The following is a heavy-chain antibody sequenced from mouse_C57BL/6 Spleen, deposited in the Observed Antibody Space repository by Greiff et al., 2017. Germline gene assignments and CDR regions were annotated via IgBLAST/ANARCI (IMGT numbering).Heavy chain of an antibody. CDR2: IWWGDDK. CDR3: ARIAAANWAYYYAMDY. V-gene: IGHV8-8*01. J-gene: IGHJ4*01. CDR1: GFSLSTFGMG. D-gene: IGHD4-1*01. Sequence: QVTLKVCGPGILQPSQTLSLTCSFSGFSLSTFGMGVGWIRQPSGKGLDWLALIWWGDDKYYNPALKSRPPTSKETSKNQVFLKIAKVDTADTATYYCARIAAANWAYYYAMDYWGQGTSVTVSS.